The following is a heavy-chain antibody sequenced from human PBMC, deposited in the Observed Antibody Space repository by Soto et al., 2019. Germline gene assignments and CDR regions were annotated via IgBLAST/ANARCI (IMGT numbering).Heavy chain of an antibody. Sequence: SETLSLTCAVYGVSFSGYYWIWIRQPPGKGLEWIGEINHSGSTNYNPSLKSRVTISVDTSKNQFSLKLSSVTAADTAVYYCARPMVRGVIRVPGYYYYMDVWGKGTTVTVS. V-gene: IGHV4-34*01. D-gene: IGHD3-10*01. CDR1: GVSFSGYY. CDR2: INHSGST. CDR3: ARPMVRGVIRVPGYYYYMDV. J-gene: IGHJ6*03.